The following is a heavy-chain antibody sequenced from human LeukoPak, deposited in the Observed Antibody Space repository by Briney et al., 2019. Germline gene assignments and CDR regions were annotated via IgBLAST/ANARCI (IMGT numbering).Heavy chain of an antibody. J-gene: IGHJ5*02. CDR1: GYIFTNYW. D-gene: IGHD6-25*01. V-gene: IGHV5-51*01. Sequence: GESLRISCKTSGYIFTNYWLAWVRQMPGKGLEWVGIFNPRDSSTRYSPPFQGQVTFSAGNSISTAYLQWSSLRASDTAIYYCARHYGSAWFAHWGQGTQVTVSS. CDR2: FNPRDSST. CDR3: ARHYGSAWFAH.